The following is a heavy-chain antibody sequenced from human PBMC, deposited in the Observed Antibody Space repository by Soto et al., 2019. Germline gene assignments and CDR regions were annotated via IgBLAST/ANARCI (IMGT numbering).Heavy chain of an antibody. CDR1: GGSISSYY. CDR3: ARDMSQGLKRTYYYYYMDV. CDR2: IYYSGST. J-gene: IGHJ6*03. V-gene: IGHV4-59*01. Sequence: PSETLSLTCTVSGGSISSYYWSWIRQPPGKGLEWIGYIYYSGSTNYNPSLKSRVTISVDTSKNQFSLKLSSVTAADTAVYYCARDMSQGLKRTYYYYYMDVWGKGTTVTVSS. D-gene: IGHD3-10*02.